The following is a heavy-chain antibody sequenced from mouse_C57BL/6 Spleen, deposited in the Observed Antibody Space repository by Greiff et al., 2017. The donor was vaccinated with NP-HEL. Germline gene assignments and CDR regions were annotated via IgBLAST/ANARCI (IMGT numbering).Heavy chain of an antibody. CDR3: ARATMVTTEGFDY. D-gene: IGHD2-2*01. V-gene: IGHV1-18*01. CDR1: GYTFTDYN. CDR2: INPNNGGT. J-gene: IGHJ2*01. Sequence: VQLQQSGPELVKPGASVKIPCKASGYTFTDYNMDWVKQSHGKSLEWIGDINPNNGGTIYNQKFKGKATLTVDKSSSTAYMELRSLTSEDTAVYYCARATMVTTEGFDYWGQGTTLTVSS.